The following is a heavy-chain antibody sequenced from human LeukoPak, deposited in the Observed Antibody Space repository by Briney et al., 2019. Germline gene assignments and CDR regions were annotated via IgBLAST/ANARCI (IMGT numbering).Heavy chain of an antibody. Sequence: PGGSLRLSCAASGFTYSSYWMSWVRQAPGKGLEWVANIKQDGSEKYYVDSVKGRFTISRDNAKNSLYLQMNSLRAEDTAVYYCAREQWLVPHDYWGQGTLVTVSS. CDR1: GFTYSSYW. D-gene: IGHD6-19*01. J-gene: IGHJ4*02. CDR2: IKQDGSEK. V-gene: IGHV3-7*01. CDR3: AREQWLVPHDY.